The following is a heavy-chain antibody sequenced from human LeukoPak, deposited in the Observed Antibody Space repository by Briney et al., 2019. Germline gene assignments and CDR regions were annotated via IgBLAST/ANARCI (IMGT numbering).Heavy chain of an antibody. J-gene: IGHJ3*02. Sequence: PXKXXXWMGIIYPGDSDTRYSPSFQGQVTISADKSISTAYLQWSSLKASDTAMYYCARAPSDAFDIWGQGTMVTVSS. CDR3: ARAPSDAFDI. V-gene: IGHV5-51*01. CDR2: IYPGDSDT.